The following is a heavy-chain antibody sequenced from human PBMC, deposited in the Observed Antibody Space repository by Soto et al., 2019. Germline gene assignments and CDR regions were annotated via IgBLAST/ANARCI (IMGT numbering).Heavy chain of an antibody. CDR1: CLSISSYF. V-gene: IGHV4-59*01. CDR3: ARVWGGAFDI. J-gene: IGHJ3*02. CDR2: IYYSGST. D-gene: IGHD3-10*01. Sequence: SDTLSLTCTVPCLSISSYFWSWIRQPPGKGLEWIGYIYYSGSTNYNPSLKSRVTISVDTSKNQFSLKLSSVTAADTAVYYCARVWGGAFDIWGQGTMVT.